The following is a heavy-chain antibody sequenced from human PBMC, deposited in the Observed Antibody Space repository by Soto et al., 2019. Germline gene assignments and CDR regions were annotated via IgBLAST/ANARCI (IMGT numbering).Heavy chain of an antibody. CDR3: ATESRGIAPTVTGY. CDR2: IVGGGDST. J-gene: IGHJ4*02. CDR1: GFTFSNYA. Sequence: EVQLLESGGGLVQPGGSLRLSCAASGFTFSNYAMSWVRQAPGKGLEWVAAIVGGGDSTYYADSVKGRFTISRDNSKNTLHLQMNSLRAEDTAVYFCATESRGIAPTVTGYWGQGTLVTVSS. D-gene: IGHD6-13*01. V-gene: IGHV3-23*01.